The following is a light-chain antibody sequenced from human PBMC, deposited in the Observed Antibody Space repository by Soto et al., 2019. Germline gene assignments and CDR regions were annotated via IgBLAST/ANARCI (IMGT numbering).Light chain of an antibody. CDR2: DVS. CDR3: KQYDTYYT. V-gene: IGKV1-39*01. Sequence: DIQMTQSPSSLSASVEERVIITCRASQSISNHLNWYQQKPGKAPTILIYDVSRLETGVPSRFSGSGSGTEFTLTIKSLQPEDFATYFCKQYDTYYTFGQGTKVDIK. CDR1: QSISNH. J-gene: IGKJ2*01.